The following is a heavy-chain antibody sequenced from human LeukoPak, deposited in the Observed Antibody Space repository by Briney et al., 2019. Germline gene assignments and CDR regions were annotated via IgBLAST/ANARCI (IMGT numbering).Heavy chain of an antibody. J-gene: IGHJ1*01. D-gene: IGHD2-21*02. V-gene: IGHV3-7*01. CDR3: VTDCGTMNPGGY. CDR1: GLPFSFYY. CDR2: IKQDGSDK. Sequence: PGGSLRLSCATSGLPFSFYYFSWARQAPGKGLEWVANIKQDGSDKYYVDFVKGRFTISRDNAKRSLYLQMNSLRAEDTAVYYCVTDCGTMNPGGYWGQGTLVTVSS.